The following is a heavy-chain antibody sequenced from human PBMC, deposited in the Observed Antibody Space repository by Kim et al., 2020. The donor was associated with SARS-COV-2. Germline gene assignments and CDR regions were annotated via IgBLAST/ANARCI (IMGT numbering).Heavy chain of an antibody. J-gene: IGHJ6*02. CDR1: GFTFSSYA. D-gene: IGHD1-7*01. CDR3: ARDLKTGTRPYLYYYYGMDV. V-gene: IGHV3-30*04. Sequence: GGSLRLSCAASGFTFSSYAMHWVRQAPGKGLEWVAVISYDGSNKYYADSVKGRFTISRDNSKNTLYLQMNSLRAEDTAVYYCARDLKTGTRPYLYYYYGMDVWGQGTTVTVSS. CDR2: ISYDGSNK.